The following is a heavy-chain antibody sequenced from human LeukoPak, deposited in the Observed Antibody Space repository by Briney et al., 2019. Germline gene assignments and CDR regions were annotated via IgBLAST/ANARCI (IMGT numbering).Heavy chain of an antibody. J-gene: IGHJ3*02. CDR1: GFTFSNYR. CDR3: ARDMAADAFDI. CDR2: IGSSSSYI. D-gene: IGHD5-24*01. Sequence: PGGSLRPSCAASGFTFSNYRMNWVRQSPGKGLEWVSSIGSSSSYIYYADSVKGRFTISRDNAKNSLYLQMNSLRAEDTAVYYCARDMAADAFDIWGQGTMVTVSS. V-gene: IGHV3-21*01.